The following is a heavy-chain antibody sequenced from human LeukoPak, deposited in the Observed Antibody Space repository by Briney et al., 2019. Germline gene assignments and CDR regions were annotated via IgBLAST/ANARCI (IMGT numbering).Heavy chain of an antibody. CDR3: AQKDGSFFDY. D-gene: IGHD6-13*01. J-gene: IGHJ4*02. CDR2: ISYDGSNK. CDR1: GFTFSSYA. V-gene: IGHV3-30-3*01. Sequence: GRSLRLSCAASGFTFSSYAMHWVRRAPGKGLEWVAVISYDGSNKYYADSVKGRFTISRDNSKNTLYLQMNSLRAEDTAVYYCAQKDGSFFDYWGQGTLVTVSS.